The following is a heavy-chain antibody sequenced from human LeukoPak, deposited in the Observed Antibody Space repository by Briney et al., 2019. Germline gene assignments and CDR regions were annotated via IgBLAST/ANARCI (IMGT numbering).Heavy chain of an antibody. CDR3: ARGLVGTTPDDY. D-gene: IGHD1-1*01. V-gene: IGHV4-34*01. J-gene: IGHJ4*02. CDR2: INHSGST. CDR1: GFTFSSYW. Sequence: PGGSLRLSCAASGFTFSSYWMSWVRQAPGKGLEWIGEINHSGSTNYNPSLKSRVTISVDTSKNQFSLKLSSVTAADTAVYYCARGLVGTTPDDYWGQGTLVTVSS.